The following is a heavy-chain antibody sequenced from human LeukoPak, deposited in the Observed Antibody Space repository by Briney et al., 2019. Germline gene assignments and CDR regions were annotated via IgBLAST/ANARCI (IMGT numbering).Heavy chain of an antibody. J-gene: IGHJ4*02. CDR2: IYHSGST. D-gene: IGHD7-27*01. V-gene: IGHV4-30-2*01. CDR1: GGSISSGGYY. Sequence: SETLSLTCTVSGGSISSGGYYWSWIRQPPGKGLEWIGYIYHSGSTYYNPSLKSRVTISVDRSKNQFSLKLSSVTAADTAVYYCARDPQTGDRGYFDYWGQGTLVTVSS. CDR3: ARDPQTGDRGYFDY.